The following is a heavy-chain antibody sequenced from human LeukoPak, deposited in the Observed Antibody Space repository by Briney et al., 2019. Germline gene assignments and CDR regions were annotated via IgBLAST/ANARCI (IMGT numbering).Heavy chain of an antibody. D-gene: IGHD1-1*01. CDR3: AKSPGQIQLDYFDY. J-gene: IGHJ4*02. V-gene: IGHV3-23*01. CDR1: GFTFNNHT. Sequence: GGSLRLSCAASGFTFNNHTMSWVCHGPGVGLECVSPISGNGVTTYYADTVRSQFTISRDNSKTKLYMQLNSLRPEDMAIYYCAKSPGQIQLDYFDYWGQGTLVTVSS. CDR2: ISGNGVTT.